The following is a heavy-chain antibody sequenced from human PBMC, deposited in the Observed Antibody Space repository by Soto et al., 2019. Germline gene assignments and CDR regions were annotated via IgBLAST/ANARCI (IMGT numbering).Heavy chain of an antibody. J-gene: IGHJ5*02. Sequence: LSLTCTVSGGSISSGDYYWSWIRQPPGKGLEWIGYIYYSGSTYYNPSLKSRVTISVDTSKNQFSLKLSSVTAADTAVYYCAREIVVVPAAQEKAHNWFDPWGQGTLVTVSS. V-gene: IGHV4-30-4*01. CDR3: AREIVVVPAAQEKAHNWFDP. CDR2: IYYSGST. CDR1: GGSISSGDYY. D-gene: IGHD2-2*01.